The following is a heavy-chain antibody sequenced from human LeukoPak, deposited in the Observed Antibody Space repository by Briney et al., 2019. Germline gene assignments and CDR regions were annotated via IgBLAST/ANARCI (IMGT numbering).Heavy chain of an antibody. CDR2: IIPIFGTA. CDR1: GGTFSSYA. CDR3: ATSKMENWYFDL. Sequence: GSSVKVSCKASGGTFSSYAISWVRQAPGQGLEWMGGIIPIFGTANYAQKFQGRVTVTADESTSTVYMELSSLRSEDTAVYYCATSKMENWYFDLWGRGTLVTVSS. V-gene: IGHV1-69*01. D-gene: IGHD1-1*01. J-gene: IGHJ2*01.